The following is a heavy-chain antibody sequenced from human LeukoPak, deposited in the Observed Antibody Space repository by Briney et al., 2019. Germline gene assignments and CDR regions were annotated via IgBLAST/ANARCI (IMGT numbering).Heavy chain of an antibody. Sequence: GGSLRLSCAASGFTFTDCYMSWIRQAPGKGLEWVSYISSSVSTIYYAESLKGRFTISRDDAKNSLYLEMNSLRAEDTAVYYCARADCSSSTCYLRRSWFDPWGEGTLVTVSS. CDR2: ISSSVSTI. CDR3: ARADCSSSTCYLRRSWFDP. J-gene: IGHJ5*02. CDR1: GFTFTDCY. D-gene: IGHD2-2*01. V-gene: IGHV3-11*04.